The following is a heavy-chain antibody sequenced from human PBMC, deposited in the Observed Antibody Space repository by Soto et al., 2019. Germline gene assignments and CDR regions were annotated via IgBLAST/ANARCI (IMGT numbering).Heavy chain of an antibody. V-gene: IGHV4-39*02. CDR1: GGSIRDDTYY. J-gene: IGHJ5*02. D-gene: IGHD2-2*01. CDR2: IYYSGTS. Sequence: QLQLQESGPGLVKPSETLSLTCTVSGGSIRDDTYYWGWIRQPPGKGLEWIGSIYYSGTSSYNPSLKSRVPMSVDTSKKHLSLRLSSVTAADTAVYYCARLHCASPNCVPLDPWGQGTLVIVSS. CDR3: ARLHCASPNCVPLDP.